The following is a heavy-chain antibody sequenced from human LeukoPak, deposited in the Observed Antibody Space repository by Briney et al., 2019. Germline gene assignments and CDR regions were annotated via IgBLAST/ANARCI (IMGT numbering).Heavy chain of an antibody. CDR1: GFTFSSYS. J-gene: IGHJ3*02. Sequence: GGSLRLSCAASGFTFSSYSMSWVRQAPGKGLEWVSYISSSSSTIYYADSVKGRFTISRDNAKNSLYLQMNSLRAEDTAVYYCAKGSGYYDSSGYWAFDIWGQGTMVTVSS. CDR3: AKGSGYYDSSGYWAFDI. D-gene: IGHD3-22*01. V-gene: IGHV3-48*01. CDR2: ISSSSSTI.